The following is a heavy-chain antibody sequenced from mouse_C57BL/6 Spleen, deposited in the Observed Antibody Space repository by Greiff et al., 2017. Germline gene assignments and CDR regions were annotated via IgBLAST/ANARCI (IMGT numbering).Heavy chain of an antibody. CDR1: GYTFTSYW. CDR2: IHPNSGST. Sequence: QVQLQQPGAELVKPGASVKLSCKASGYTFTSYWMHWVKQRPGQGLEWIGMIHPNSGSTNYNEKFKSKATLTVDKSSSTAYMQLSSLTSEDSAVXYCARGAIITTVVAKVAMDYWGQGTSVTVSS. J-gene: IGHJ4*01. V-gene: IGHV1-64*01. D-gene: IGHD1-1*01. CDR3: ARGAIITTVVAKVAMDY.